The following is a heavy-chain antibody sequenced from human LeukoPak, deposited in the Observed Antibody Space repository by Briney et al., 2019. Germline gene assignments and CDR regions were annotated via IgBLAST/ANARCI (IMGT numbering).Heavy chain of an antibody. V-gene: IGHV4-59*06. CDR2: IYYSGST. D-gene: IGHD2-2*01. CDR1: GGSIGSYY. Sequence: PSETLSLTCTVSGGSIGSYYWSWIRQHPGKGLEWIGYIYYSGSTYYNPSLKSRVTISVDTSKNQFSLKLSSVTAADTAVYYCARFLEYCSSTSCYSGGDYWGQGTLVTVSS. J-gene: IGHJ4*02. CDR3: ARFLEYCSSTSCYSGGDY.